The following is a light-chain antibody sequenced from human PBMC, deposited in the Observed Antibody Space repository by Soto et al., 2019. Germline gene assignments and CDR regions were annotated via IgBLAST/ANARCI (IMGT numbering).Light chain of an antibody. J-gene: IGKJ3*01. CDR1: QSVSGN. Sequence: EIVMTQSPATLSVSPGERATLSCRASQSVSGNLAWYQQKPGQAPRLLIYGASTRATDIPARFSGSGSGTEFNLTISSLESEDFAVYYCQQYNNWPPYTFGPGTKVDIK. V-gene: IGKV3-15*01. CDR2: GAS. CDR3: QQYNNWPPYT.